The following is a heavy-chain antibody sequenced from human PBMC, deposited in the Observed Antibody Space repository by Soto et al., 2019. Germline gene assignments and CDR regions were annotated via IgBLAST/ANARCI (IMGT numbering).Heavy chain of an antibody. V-gene: IGHV1-8*02. J-gene: IGHJ5*02. Sequence: ASVKVSCKASGYTFTNNDVSWVRQATGQGLEWMGWMNPGSGDTGYAQKFQGRVTMTRDISIATAYMELNSLTSEDTAIYYCARMESFGSLNWFDPWGQGPMVTVSS. CDR2: MNPGSGDT. D-gene: IGHD5-18*01. CDR1: GYTFTNND. CDR3: ARMESFGSLNWFDP.